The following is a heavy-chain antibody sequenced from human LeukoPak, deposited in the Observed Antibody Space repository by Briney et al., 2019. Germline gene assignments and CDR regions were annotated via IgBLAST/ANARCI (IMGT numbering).Heavy chain of an antibody. CDR3: ARDFGGYCSGTTCYLGHLDY. CDR2: IISNGSYI. D-gene: IGHD2-2*01. V-gene: IGHV3-21*03. Sequence: PGVSLRLSCAASGFTFSSYTMNWVRQAPGKGLEWVSSIISNGSYIYYADSVKGRFTISRDNAKNSLYLQMNSLRAEDTAVYYCARDFGGYCSGTTCYLGHLDYWGQGTLVTVSS. J-gene: IGHJ4*02. CDR1: GFTFSSYT.